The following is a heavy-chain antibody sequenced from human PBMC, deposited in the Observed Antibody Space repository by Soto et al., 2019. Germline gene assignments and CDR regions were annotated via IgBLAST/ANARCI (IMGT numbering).Heavy chain of an antibody. CDR1: GYTFTSYG. CDR3: ARVHGSGSYYLGSSVSFVYFDY. CDR2: ISAYNGNT. D-gene: IGHD3-10*01. V-gene: IGHV1-18*01. J-gene: IGHJ4*02. Sequence: QVQLVQSGAEVKKPGASVKVSCKASGYTFTSYGISWVRQAPGQGLEWMGWISAYNGNTNYAQKLQGRVTMTTDTSTSTDYMELRSLRSDDTAVYYCARVHGSGSYYLGSSVSFVYFDYWCQGTLVTASS.